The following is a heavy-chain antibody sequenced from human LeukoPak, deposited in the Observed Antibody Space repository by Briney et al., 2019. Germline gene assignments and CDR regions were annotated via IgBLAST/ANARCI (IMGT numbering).Heavy chain of an antibody. CDR2: INPNSGGT. CDR3: ARWGRDYYDSSGYPY. J-gene: IGHJ4*02. V-gene: IGHV1-2*02. D-gene: IGHD3-22*01. Sequence: GASVKVSCKASGYTFTGYYMHWVRQAPGQGLEWMGWINPNSGGTDYAQKFQGRVTMTRDTSISTAYMELSRLRSDDTAVYYCARWGRDYYDSSGYPYWGQGTLVTVSS. CDR1: GYTFTGYY.